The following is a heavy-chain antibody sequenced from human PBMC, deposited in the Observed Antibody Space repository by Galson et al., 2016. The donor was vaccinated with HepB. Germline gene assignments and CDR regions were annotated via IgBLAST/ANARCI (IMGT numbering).Heavy chain of an antibody. V-gene: IGHV3-23*01. D-gene: IGHD3-16*01. CDR3: ARHFGGFDY. Sequence: SLRLSCAASGFTFSPYGLSWVRQAPGKGLEWVSAFTGSGSGGRTFYADSVKGRFTISRDNSRNKLSLQMNRLRAEDTATYYCARHFGGFDYWGQGTPVTVSS. CDR2: FTGSGSGGRT. J-gene: IGHJ4*02. CDR1: GFTFSPYG.